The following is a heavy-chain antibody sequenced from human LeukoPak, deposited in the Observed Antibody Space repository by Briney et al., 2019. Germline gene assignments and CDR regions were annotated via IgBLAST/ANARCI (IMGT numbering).Heavy chain of an antibody. CDR2: INWNGGDT. CDR3: ARVKGGATTDY. Sequence: PGGSLRLSCAASGFTFSSYAMSWVRQAPGKGLEWVSGINWNGGDTAYADSVKGRFTISRDNAKNSLHLQMNSLRVEDTALYYCARVKGGATTDYWGQGTLVTVSS. J-gene: IGHJ4*02. CDR1: GFTFSSYA. V-gene: IGHV3-20*04. D-gene: IGHD1-26*01.